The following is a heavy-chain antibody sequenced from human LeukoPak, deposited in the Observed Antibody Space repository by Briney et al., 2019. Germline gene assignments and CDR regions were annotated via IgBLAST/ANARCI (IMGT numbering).Heavy chain of an antibody. D-gene: IGHD1-14*01. CDR3: ARRRKPGMRNPFDY. CDR2: IYTSGTI. J-gene: IGHJ4*02. Sequence: PSETLSLTCTVSGGSISSYYWSWIRQPAGTALEWIGRIYTSGTITYNPSLKSRVTMSVDTSKNQFSLKLSSVTAADTAVYYCARRRKPGMRNPFDYWGQGTLVTVSS. V-gene: IGHV4-4*07. CDR1: GGSISSYY.